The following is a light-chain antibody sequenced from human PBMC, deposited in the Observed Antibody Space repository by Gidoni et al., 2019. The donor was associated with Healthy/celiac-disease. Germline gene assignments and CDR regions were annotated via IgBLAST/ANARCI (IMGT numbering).Light chain of an antibody. V-gene: IGKV1-5*03. Sequence: DIQMTQSPSTLSASVGDRVTITCRASQSISSWLAWYQQKPGKAPKLLIYKASSLESGVPSSFSSSGSGTEFTLTISSLQPDDFATYYCQQYNSYSLTFXPXTKVDIK. CDR3: QQYNSYSLT. CDR1: QSISSW. CDR2: KAS. J-gene: IGKJ3*01.